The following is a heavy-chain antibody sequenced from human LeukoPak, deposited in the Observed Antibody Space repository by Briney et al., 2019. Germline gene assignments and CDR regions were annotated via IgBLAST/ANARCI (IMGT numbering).Heavy chain of an antibody. Sequence: SETLSLTCTVSGGSISSSSYYWGWIRQPPGKGLEWIGSIYYSGSTYYNPSLKSRATISVDTSKNQFSLKLSSETAADTAVYYCARTYYDILTGYSNWFDPWGQGTLVTVSS. D-gene: IGHD3-9*01. CDR2: IYYSGST. CDR1: GGSISSSSYY. V-gene: IGHV4-39*01. J-gene: IGHJ5*02. CDR3: ARTYYDILTGYSNWFDP.